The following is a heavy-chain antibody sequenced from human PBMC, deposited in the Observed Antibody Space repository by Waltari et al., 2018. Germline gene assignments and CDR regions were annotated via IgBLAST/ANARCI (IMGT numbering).Heavy chain of an antibody. D-gene: IGHD2-15*01. Sequence: QVQLVQSGAAVKKPGSSVKVSCKASGGTFSSYAISWVRQAPGPGLEWMGRIIPIFGTANYAQKFQGRVTITADKSTSTAYMELSSLRSEDTAVYYCAREGYCSGGSCYSAFDIWGQGTMVTVSS. J-gene: IGHJ3*02. CDR2: IIPIFGTA. V-gene: IGHV1-69*08. CDR3: AREGYCSGGSCYSAFDI. CDR1: GGTFSSYA.